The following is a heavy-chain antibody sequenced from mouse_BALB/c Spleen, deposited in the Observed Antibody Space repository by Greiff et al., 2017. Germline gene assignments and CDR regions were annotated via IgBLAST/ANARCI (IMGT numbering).Heavy chain of an antibody. D-gene: IGHD1-1*01. CDR2: IRLKSNNYAT. CDR3: TRFLYYYGSSYYAMDY. V-gene: IGHV6-6*02. J-gene: IGHJ4*01. Sequence: EVKVEESGGGLVQPGGSMKLSCVASGFTFSNYWMNWVRQSPEKGLEWVAEIRLKSNNYATHYAESVKGRFTISRDDSKSSVYLQMNNLRAEDTGIYYCTRFLYYYGSSYYAMDYWGQGTSVTVSS. CDR1: GFTFSNYW.